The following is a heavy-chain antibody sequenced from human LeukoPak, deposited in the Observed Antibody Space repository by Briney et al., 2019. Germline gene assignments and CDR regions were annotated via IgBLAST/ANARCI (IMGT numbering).Heavy chain of an antibody. Sequence: GGSLRLSCTASGFTSDNYGMSWVRQAPGKGLEWVSGIHRNGGSTGYADSVKGRFTISRDTAKNSLYLQMNSLRAEDTALYHCARGNSNFDYWGQGTLVPVSS. CDR2: IHRNGGST. V-gene: IGHV3-20*01. CDR1: GFTSDNYG. J-gene: IGHJ4*02. CDR3: ARGNSNFDY. D-gene: IGHD3-10*01.